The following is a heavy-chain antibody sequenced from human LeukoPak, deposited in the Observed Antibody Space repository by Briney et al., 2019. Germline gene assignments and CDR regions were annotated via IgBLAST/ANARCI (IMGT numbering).Heavy chain of an antibody. D-gene: IGHD6-13*01. CDR2: IWHDGSNK. CDR3: WRMDSSCSLIRPYYSYGMEV. CDR1: GFTFSSYG. V-gene: IGHV3-33*01. J-gene: IGHJ6*04. Sequence: GRSLRLSCAASGFTFSSYGMHWVRQAPGKGLEWVAVIWHDGSNKYYADSVKGRFTISRDNSTNPLYLQMNSRRAEATAVYYCWRMDSSCSLIRPYYSYGMEVWGKGATVTASS.